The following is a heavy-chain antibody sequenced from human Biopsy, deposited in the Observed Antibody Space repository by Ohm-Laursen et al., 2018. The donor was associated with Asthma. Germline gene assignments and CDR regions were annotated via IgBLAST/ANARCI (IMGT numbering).Heavy chain of an antibody. Sequence: SSVKVSCKVSGDSLGSFINYAISWERQAPRQGLEWMGGLIPVLGTADYAPMFEGRVTITADESTSTAYLELSSLTIEDTAVYYCSRAVTILQEWSGGMDVWGQGTTVTVSS. D-gene: IGHD3-3*01. V-gene: IGHV1-69*01. CDR1: GDSLGSFINYA. J-gene: IGHJ6*02. CDR2: LIPVLGTA. CDR3: SRAVTILQEWSGGMDV.